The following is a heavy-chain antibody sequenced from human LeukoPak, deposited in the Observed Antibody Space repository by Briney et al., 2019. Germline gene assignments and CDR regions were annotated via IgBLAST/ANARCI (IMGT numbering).Heavy chain of an antibody. CDR2: IRPDGSEA. J-gene: IGHJ4*02. CDR3: TRDRAYKVIDS. V-gene: IGHV3-7*01. Sequence: GGSVRLFCGASGFHFSSSWVMCVRQAPGRAGEGVAVIRPDGSEAAYVDSLIGRFTLSRDNARNSLFLQMISPRVEDTALYYCTRDRAYKVIDSSGQGALGTVSS. D-gene: IGHD3-16*01. CDR1: GFHFSSSW.